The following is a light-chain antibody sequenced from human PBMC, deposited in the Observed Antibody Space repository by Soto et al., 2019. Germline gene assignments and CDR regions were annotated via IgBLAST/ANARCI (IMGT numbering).Light chain of an antibody. J-gene: IGLJ1*01. CDR2: EVT. CDR1: SDIGNYNL. V-gene: IGLV2-23*02. CDR3: ASYAGSRTYV. Sequence: QSALTQPASVSGSPGKSVTISCSGSDIGNYNLVSWYQHLPGRAPKLLIFEVTMRPSGISDRFSGSKSASTASLTISGLQAEDEGDYYCASYAGSRTYVFGSGTKVTV.